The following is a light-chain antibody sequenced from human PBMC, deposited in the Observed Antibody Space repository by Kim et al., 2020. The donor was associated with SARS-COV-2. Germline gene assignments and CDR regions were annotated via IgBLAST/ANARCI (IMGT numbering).Light chain of an antibody. Sequence: GQKVTISCSGSSSNIGNNYVSWYHQLPGTTPKLLIYDNDKRPSGIPDRFSGSKSGTSATLDIAALQTGDEAVYYCGTWDNKLSAGVFGGGTQLTVL. CDR3: GTWDNKLSAGV. V-gene: IGLV1-51*01. CDR2: DND. J-gene: IGLJ2*01. CDR1: SSNIGNNY.